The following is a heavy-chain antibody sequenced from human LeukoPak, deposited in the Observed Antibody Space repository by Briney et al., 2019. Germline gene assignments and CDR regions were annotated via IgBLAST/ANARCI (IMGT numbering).Heavy chain of an antibody. J-gene: IGHJ4*02. D-gene: IGHD4-17*01. CDR1: GFTFNGCA. CDR3: ARTDDYGDYLPDY. CDR2: VSSTGGST. Sequence: GGSLRFSCAASGFTFNGCAMTWVRQAQGEGLEWVSLVSSTGGSTNYADSVKGRFTISRDNSKNTLFLQMNSLRAEDTAVYYCARTDDYGDYLPDYWGQGILVTVSS. V-gene: IGHV3-23*01.